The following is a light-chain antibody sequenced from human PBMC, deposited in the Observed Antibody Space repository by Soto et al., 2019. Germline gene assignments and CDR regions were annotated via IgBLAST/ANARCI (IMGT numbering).Light chain of an antibody. CDR1: QSLLHSNGYNY. CDR2: LGS. J-gene: IGKJ1*01. CDR3: MQALHTPRT. Sequence: DIVMTQSPLSLPVTPGEPASISCRSSQSLLHSNGYNYLDWYLQKPGQSPQLLIYLGSNRASGXXXXXXXXXXXXXFXLKISRVEAEDVGVYYCMQALHTPRTFGQGTKVEIK. V-gene: IGKV2-28*01.